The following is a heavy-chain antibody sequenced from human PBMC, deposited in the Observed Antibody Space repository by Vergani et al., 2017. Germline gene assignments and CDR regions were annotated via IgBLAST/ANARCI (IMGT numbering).Heavy chain of an antibody. Sequence: EVQLLESGGGLVQPGGSLRLSCAASGFTFSSYAMSWVRQAPGKGLEWVSAISGSGGSTYYADSVKGRFTISRVNSKNTLYLQMNSLRAEDTAVYYCATPVLVVPAAMRWYYFDYWGQGTLVTVSS. CDR1: GFTFSSYA. J-gene: IGHJ4*02. CDR2: ISGSGGST. CDR3: ATPVLVVPAAMRWYYFDY. D-gene: IGHD2-2*01. V-gene: IGHV3-23*01.